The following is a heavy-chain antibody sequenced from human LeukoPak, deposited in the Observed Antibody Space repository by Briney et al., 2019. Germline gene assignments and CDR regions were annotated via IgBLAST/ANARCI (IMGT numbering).Heavy chain of an antibody. CDR2: INHSGST. J-gene: IGHJ5*02. Sequence: ASETLSLTCAVYGGSFSGYYWSWIRQPPGKGLGWFGEINHSGSTNYNPSLKSRVTISVDTSKNQFSLKLSSVTAADTAVYYCATHYSSSWQNNWFDPWGQGTLVTVSS. CDR1: GGSFSGYY. CDR3: ATHYSSSWQNNWFDP. V-gene: IGHV4-34*01. D-gene: IGHD6-13*01.